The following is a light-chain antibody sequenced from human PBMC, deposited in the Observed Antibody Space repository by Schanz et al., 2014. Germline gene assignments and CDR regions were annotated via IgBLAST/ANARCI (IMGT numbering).Light chain of an antibody. J-gene: IGLJ3*02. CDR3: AAWDDSLSGWV. Sequence: QSVLTQPPSASGTPGQGATIFCSGSTSNIGSHTVSWYQHLPGTAPKLLIYSDNQRPSGVPDRFSGSKSGTSASLAFSGLRSDDEADYYCAAWDDSLSGWVFGGGTKLTVL. V-gene: IGLV1-44*01. CDR1: TSNIGSHT. CDR2: SDN.